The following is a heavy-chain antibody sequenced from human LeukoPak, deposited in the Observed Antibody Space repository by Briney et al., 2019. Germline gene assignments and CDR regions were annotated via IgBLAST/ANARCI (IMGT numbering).Heavy chain of an antibody. Sequence: SGTLSLTCTVSGGSISSSSYFWGWLRQPPGKGLEWIGSIFYSGSTYYNPSLNSRVTISIDTSKNQFSLRLSSVTAADTAVYYCARQMNTVTADYWGQGTLVTVSS. CDR2: IFYSGST. CDR3: ARQMNTVTADY. D-gene: IGHD4-17*01. V-gene: IGHV4-39*01. CDR1: GGSISSSSYF. J-gene: IGHJ4*02.